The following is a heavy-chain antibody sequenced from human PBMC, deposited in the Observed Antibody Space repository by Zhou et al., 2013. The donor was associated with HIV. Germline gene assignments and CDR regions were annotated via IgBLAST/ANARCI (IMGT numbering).Heavy chain of an antibody. D-gene: IGHD1-26*01. CDR3: ARDVGYSESYRKATTYFDP. V-gene: IGHV1-69*04. CDR2: IIPIYGIV. Sequence: QVQLVQSGPEVKNPGSSVKVSCKTSGGTFSSHGISWVRQTPGQGLEWMGRIIPIYGIVNYAQKFQGKVRISADRATSTAYLDLSSLRFEDTAVYYCARDVGYSESYRKATTYFDPWGQGTLVTVSP. J-gene: IGHJ5*02. CDR1: GGTFSSHG.